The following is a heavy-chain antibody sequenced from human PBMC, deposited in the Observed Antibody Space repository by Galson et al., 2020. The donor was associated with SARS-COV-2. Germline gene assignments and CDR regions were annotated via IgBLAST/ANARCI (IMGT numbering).Heavy chain of an antibody. J-gene: IGHJ4*02. Sequence: ASVKVSCKASGYTFTSYGITWVRQAPGQGLKWMGWISAYRGNTNSAQKFQGRVTMTTDTATSTAYMELRSLRSDDTAVYYCARGQTVFCGTTSCYNYFDSWGQGTLVTVSS. V-gene: IGHV1-18*04. CDR1: GYTFTSYG. CDR2: ISAYRGNT. CDR3: ARGQTVFCGTTSCYNYFDS. D-gene: IGHD2-2*02.